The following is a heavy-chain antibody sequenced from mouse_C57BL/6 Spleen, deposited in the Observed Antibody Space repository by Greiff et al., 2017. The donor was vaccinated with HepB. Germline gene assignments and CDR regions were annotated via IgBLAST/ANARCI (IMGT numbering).Heavy chain of an antibody. CDR1: GYTFTSYT. CDR3: VKSGDYDYDHVYFDV. CDR2: INPSSGYT. Sequence: VQLQQSGAELARPGASVKMSCKASGYTFTSYTMHWVKQRPGQGLEWIGYINPSSGYTKYNQKFKDKATLTADKSSSTAYMQLSSLTSEDSAVYYCVKSGDYDYDHVYFDVWGTGTTVTVSS. D-gene: IGHD2-4*01. J-gene: IGHJ1*03. V-gene: IGHV1-4*01.